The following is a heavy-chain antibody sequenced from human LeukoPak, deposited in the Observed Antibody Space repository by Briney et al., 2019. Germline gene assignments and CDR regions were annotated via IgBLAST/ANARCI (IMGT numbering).Heavy chain of an antibody. J-gene: IGHJ3*02. CDR3: ARDFCSGGSCYPDAFDI. D-gene: IGHD2-15*01. CDR2: IWYDGTNT. Sequence: GGSLRLSCAASGFTFSSYGMHWVRQAPGKGLEWVAVIWYDGTNTYYADSVRGRFTISRDNSKNTLYLQMNSLRAEDTAVYYCARDFCSGGSCYPDAFDIWGQGTMVTVSS. V-gene: IGHV3-33*01. CDR1: GFTFSSYG.